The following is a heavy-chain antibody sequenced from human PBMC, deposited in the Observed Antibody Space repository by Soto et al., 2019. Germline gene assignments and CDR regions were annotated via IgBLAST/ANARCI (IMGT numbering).Heavy chain of an antibody. CDR3: AKPGGSGTYYNLDP. CDR2: IGGRSGDT. D-gene: IGHD3-10*01. CDR1: GFTFSTFA. Sequence: PGGSLRLSCAASGFTFSTFAMTWVRQAPGKGLEWVSAIGGRSGDTYYADSVKGRFTISRDNSKNTMYLQMNSLRAEDTAIYYCAKPGGSGTYYNLDPWGQGTLVTVSS. J-gene: IGHJ5*02. V-gene: IGHV3-23*01.